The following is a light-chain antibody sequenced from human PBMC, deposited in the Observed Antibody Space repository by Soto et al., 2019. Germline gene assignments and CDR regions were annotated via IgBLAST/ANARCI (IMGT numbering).Light chain of an antibody. CDR2: NNN. J-gene: IGLJ3*02. CDR1: ISNIGAGYD. Sequence: QSVLTQPPSVSGAPGQRVTISCTGSISNIGAGYDVHWYQQLPGTAPKLLIYNNNNRPSGVPDRFSGSKSGTSASLAITGLQAEDEAVYYCQSYDSSLSGSVFGGGTQLTVL. V-gene: IGLV1-40*01. CDR3: QSYDSSLSGSV.